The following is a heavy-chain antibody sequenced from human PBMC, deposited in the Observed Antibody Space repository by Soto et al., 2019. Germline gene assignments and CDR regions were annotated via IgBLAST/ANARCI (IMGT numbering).Heavy chain of an antibody. D-gene: IGHD1-7*01. J-gene: IGHJ5*02. CDR2: IYYSGTT. CDR1: GGSISSSSYY. V-gene: IGHV4-39*01. Sequence: QLQLQESGPGLVKSSETLSLTCTVSGGSISSSSYYWDWIRQPPGKGLEWIGNIYYSGTTFYNPSLKSRVTISVDTSKNQFSLQLSSVTAADTAVYYCATSIRGTTVPRRDWFDPWGQGTLVTVSS. CDR3: ATSIRGTTVPRRDWFDP.